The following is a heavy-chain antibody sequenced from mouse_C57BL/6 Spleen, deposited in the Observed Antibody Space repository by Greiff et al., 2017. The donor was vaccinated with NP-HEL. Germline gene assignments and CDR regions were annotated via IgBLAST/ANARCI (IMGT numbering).Heavy chain of an antibody. CDR3: TRGPLYYGSSYYFDY. Sequence: EVKVVESGEGLVKPGGSLKLSCAASGFTFSSYAMSWVRQTPEKRLEWVAYISSGGDYIYYADTVKGRFTISRDNARNTLYLQMRSLKSEDTAMYYCTRGPLYYGSSYYFDYWGQGTTLTVSS. J-gene: IGHJ2*01. V-gene: IGHV5-9-1*02. D-gene: IGHD1-1*01. CDR1: GFTFSSYA. CDR2: ISSGGDYI.